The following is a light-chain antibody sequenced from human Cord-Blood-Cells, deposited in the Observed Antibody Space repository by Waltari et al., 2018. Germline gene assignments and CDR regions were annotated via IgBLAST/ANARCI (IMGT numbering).Light chain of an antibody. CDR1: SSDVGGYNY. Sequence: QSALTQPPSASGSPGQAFTISCTGTSSDVGGYNYFSWYQQHPGKAPKLMIYEVSKRPSGVPDRFSGSKSGNTASLTVSGLQAEDEADYYCSSYAGSNNYVFGTGTKVTVL. CDR3: SSYAGSNNYV. V-gene: IGLV2-8*01. CDR2: EVS. J-gene: IGLJ1*01.